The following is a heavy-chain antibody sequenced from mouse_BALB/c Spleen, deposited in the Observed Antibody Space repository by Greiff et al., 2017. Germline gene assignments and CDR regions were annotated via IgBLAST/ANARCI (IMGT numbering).Heavy chain of an antibody. Sequence: EVMLVESGGGLVQPGGSRKLSCAASGFTFSSFGMHWVRQAPEKGLEWVAYISSGSSTIYYADTVKGRFTISRDNPKNTLFLQMTSLRSEDTAMYYCAREGIYYYGSPWFAYWGQGTLVTVSA. CDR2: ISSGSSTI. V-gene: IGHV5-17*02. J-gene: IGHJ3*01. CDR3: AREGIYYYGSPWFAY. CDR1: GFTFSSFG. D-gene: IGHD1-1*01.